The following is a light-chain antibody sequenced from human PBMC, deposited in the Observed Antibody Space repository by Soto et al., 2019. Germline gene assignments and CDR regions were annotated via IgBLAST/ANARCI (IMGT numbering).Light chain of an antibody. J-gene: IGLJ3*02. CDR2: RNN. V-gene: IGLV1-47*01. Sequence: QSVLTQPPSASGTPGQRVTISCSGSSSNIGINYVYWYQHVPGTAPKLLIFRNNERPSGVPDRFSVSKSGTSVSLAISGLRSDDEADYCCAAWANGLRGWVFVGGTKLTVL. CDR3: AAWANGLRGWV. CDR1: SSNIGINY.